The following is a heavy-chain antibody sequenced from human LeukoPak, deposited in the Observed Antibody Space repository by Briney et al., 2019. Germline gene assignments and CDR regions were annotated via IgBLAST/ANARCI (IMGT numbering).Heavy chain of an antibody. CDR1: GYTFTSYY. V-gene: IGHV1-46*01. D-gene: IGHD1-26*01. CDR3: ARDEGGGSYREFSIDY. CDR2: INPSGGST. Sequence: ASVKVSCKASGYTFTSYYMHWVRQAPGQGLEWMGIINPSGGSTSYAQKFQGRVTMTRDTSTSTVYMELSSLRSEDTAVYYCARDEGGGSYREFSIDYWGQGTLVTVSS. J-gene: IGHJ4*02.